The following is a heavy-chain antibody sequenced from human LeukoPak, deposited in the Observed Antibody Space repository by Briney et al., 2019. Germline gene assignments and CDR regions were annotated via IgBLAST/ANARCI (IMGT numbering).Heavy chain of an antibody. V-gene: IGHV4-30-4*01. D-gene: IGHD2-2*01. CDR2: IYYSGST. J-gene: IGHJ6*02. Sequence: SETLSLTCAVSGVSISSSNWWSWIRQPPGKGLEWIGYIYYSGSTYYNPSLKSRVIISVDTSKNQFSLKLSSVTAADTAVYYCARFVYCSSTSCYYGMDVWGQGTTVTVSS. CDR3: ARFVYCSSTSCYYGMDV. CDR1: GVSISSSNW.